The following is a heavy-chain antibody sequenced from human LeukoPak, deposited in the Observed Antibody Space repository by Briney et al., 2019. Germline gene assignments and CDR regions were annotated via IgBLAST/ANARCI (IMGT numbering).Heavy chain of an antibody. V-gene: IGHV1-2*02. CDR2: INPNSGGT. CDR3: AAQCNDDFCHKRDYMDV. Sequence: ASVKVSCKTSKNMFTGYFMQWVRQAPGQGLEWIGWINPNSGGTLFARRFQGRVTMTRDTSIGATYMELSRLTSDDTALYYCAAQCNDDFCHKRDYMDVWGKGTMVIVSS. CDR1: KNMFTGYF. J-gene: IGHJ6*03. D-gene: IGHD1-1*01.